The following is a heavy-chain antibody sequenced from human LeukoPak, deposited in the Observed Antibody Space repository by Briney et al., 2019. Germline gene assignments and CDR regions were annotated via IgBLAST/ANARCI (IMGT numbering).Heavy chain of an antibody. CDR1: GFTFSTYA. D-gene: IGHD3-22*01. J-gene: IGHJ4*02. CDR2: ISPSGDKT. CDR3: ARDLPQIEY. V-gene: IGHV3-23*01. Sequence: GGSLRLSCAASGFTFSTYAMTWVREAPGKGLEWVSSISPSGDKTYYADSVKGRFTISRDNAKNSLYLQMNSLRAEDTALYYCARDLPQIEYWGQGTLVTVSS.